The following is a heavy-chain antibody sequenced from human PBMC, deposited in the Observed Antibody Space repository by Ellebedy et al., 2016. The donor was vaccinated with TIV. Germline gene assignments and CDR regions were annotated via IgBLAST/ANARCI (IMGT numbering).Heavy chain of an antibody. J-gene: IGHJ5*02. V-gene: IGHV3-11*01. CDR2: ISSSGTPI. Sequence: GESLKISCAASGFIFSDYYMSWIRQAPGKGLEYISYISSSGTPIYYADSVKGRFTISRDNAKNSLDLQMNSPRADDTAVYYCARDARFIDQQHNWFDPWGQGTQVTVSS. CDR3: ARDARFIDQQHNWFDP. D-gene: IGHD6-13*01. CDR1: GFIFSDYY.